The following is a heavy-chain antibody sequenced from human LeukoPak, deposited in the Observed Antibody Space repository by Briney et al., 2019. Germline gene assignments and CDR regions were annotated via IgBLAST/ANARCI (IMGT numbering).Heavy chain of an antibody. Sequence: SGGSLRLSCAASGFAFSSYSMNWVRQTPGKRLEWVSSISSKSTYIKYADSVKGRFTISRDNAKSSLFLQMNSLRAEDTAVYYCAKDGGVRNFDYWGQGTLVTVSS. J-gene: IGHJ4*02. CDR2: ISSKSTYI. CDR3: AKDGGVRNFDY. D-gene: IGHD3-16*01. V-gene: IGHV3-21*04. CDR1: GFAFSSYS.